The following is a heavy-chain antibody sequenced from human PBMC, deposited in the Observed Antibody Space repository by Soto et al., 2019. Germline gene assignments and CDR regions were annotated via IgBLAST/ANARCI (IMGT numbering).Heavy chain of an antibody. CDR2: IIPIFGTA. CDR1: GGTFSSYA. D-gene: IGHD5-12*01. J-gene: IGHJ4*02. CDR3: ARVVRTYSGYEHYYFDY. Sequence: SVKVSCKASGGTFSSYAISWVRQAPGQGLEWMGGIIPIFGTANYAQKFQGRVTITADESTSTAYMELSSLRSEDTAVYYCARVVRTYSGYEHYYFDYWGQGTLVTVLL. V-gene: IGHV1-69*13.